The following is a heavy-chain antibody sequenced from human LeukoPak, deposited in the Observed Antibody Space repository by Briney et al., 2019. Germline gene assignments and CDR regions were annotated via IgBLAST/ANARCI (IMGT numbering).Heavy chain of an antibody. CDR2: ISGSGGST. Sequence: GSLRLSCAPSGFTSTSLGVSWVRQAPGNGLVWVSAISGSGGSTYYADSVKGRFTISRDNSKNTLYLQMISLRVDDTAIYYCAKAGAVRFDPWGQGTLVTVSS. J-gene: IGHJ5*02. D-gene: IGHD3-10*01. CDR3: AKAGAVRFDP. V-gene: IGHV3-23*01. CDR1: GFTSTSLG.